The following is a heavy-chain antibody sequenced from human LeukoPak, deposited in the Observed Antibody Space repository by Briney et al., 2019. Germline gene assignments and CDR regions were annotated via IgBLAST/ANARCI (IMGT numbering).Heavy chain of an antibody. D-gene: IGHD5-18*01. V-gene: IGHV4-39*07. CDR2: IHYSGST. CDR3: ARGGWGYGYTH. CDR1: GGSISSSSYY. Sequence: ESSETLSLTCTVSGGSISSSSYYWGWIRQPPGKGLEWIGSIHYSGSTYYIPSLKSRVTISVDTSKNQFSLKLSSVTAADTAVYYCARGGWGYGYTHWGQGTLVTVSS. J-gene: IGHJ4*02.